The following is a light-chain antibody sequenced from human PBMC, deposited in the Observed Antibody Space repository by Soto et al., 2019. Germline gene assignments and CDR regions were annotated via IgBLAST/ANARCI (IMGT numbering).Light chain of an antibody. CDR2: EVN. J-gene: IGLJ1*01. CDR3: SSYAGSSNV. Sequence: QSVLTQPPSAYGSPGQSVAISCTGTSSDVGGYNYVSWYQQHPGKAPKLMIYEVNKRPSGVPDRFSGSKSGNTASLTVSGLQAEDEADYYCSSYAGSSNVFGTGTKLTVL. CDR1: SSDVGGYNY. V-gene: IGLV2-8*01.